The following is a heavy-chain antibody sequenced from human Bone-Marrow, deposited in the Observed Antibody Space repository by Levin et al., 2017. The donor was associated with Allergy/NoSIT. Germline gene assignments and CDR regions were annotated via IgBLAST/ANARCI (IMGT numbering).Heavy chain of an antibody. D-gene: IGHD5-12*01. J-gene: IGHJ2*01. Sequence: ESLKISCTVSGGSISSYYWTWIRQPPGKGLEWIGYVYYSGSANYKPSLKSRVTISLDTFKNQVSLKLSSVTAADTAVYYCARGIYVDVYWYFDLWGRGTLVTVSS. CDR1: GGSISSYY. CDR3: ARGIYVDVYWYFDL. V-gene: IGHV4-59*01. CDR2: VYYSGSA.